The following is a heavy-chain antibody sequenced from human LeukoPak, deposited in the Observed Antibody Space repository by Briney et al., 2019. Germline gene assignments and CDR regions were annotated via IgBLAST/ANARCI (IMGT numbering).Heavy chain of an antibody. J-gene: IGHJ4*02. CDR2: ISGSGGST. CDR3: TYFGYSYGPLDY. D-gene: IGHD5-18*01. CDR1: GFTFSSYA. V-gene: IGHV3-23*01. Sequence: GGSLRLSCAASGFTFSSYAMSWVRQAPGKGLEWVSAISGSGGSTYYADSVKGRFTISRDNSKNTLYLQMNSLRAEDTAVYYCTYFGYSYGPLDYWGQGTLVTVSS.